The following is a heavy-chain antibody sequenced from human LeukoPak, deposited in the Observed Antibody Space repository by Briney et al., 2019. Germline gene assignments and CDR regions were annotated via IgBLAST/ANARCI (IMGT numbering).Heavy chain of an antibody. Sequence: GGSLRLSCAASGFTFSTFAMQWVRQAPEKGLEYVSGINTDGGTTFYANSVKGRFTISRDNPKNTLYLQMGSLRAEDTAVYYCAKDGMSRRLLDYFDYWGQGTLVTVSS. J-gene: IGHJ4*02. CDR1: GFTFSTFA. D-gene: IGHD1-1*01. V-gene: IGHV3-64*01. CDR2: INTDGGTT. CDR3: AKDGMSRRLLDYFDY.